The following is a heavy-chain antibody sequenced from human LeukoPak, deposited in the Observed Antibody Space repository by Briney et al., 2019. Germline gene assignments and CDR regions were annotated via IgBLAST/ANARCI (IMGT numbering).Heavy chain of an antibody. J-gene: IGHJ4*02. CDR3: ARAPTFSGYSSSWPFDY. CDR2: ISSSGSTV. D-gene: IGHD6-13*01. CDR1: GFTFSDYY. Sequence: PGGSLRLSCAASGFTFSDYYMSWIRQAPGKGLEWVSCISSSGSTVYYADSVKGRFTISRDNAKNSLYLQMNSLRAEDTAVYYCARAPTFSGYSSSWPFDYWGQGTLVTVSS. V-gene: IGHV3-11*01.